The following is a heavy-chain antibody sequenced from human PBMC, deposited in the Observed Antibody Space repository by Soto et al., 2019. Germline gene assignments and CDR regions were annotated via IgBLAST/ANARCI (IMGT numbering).Heavy chain of an antibody. J-gene: IGHJ4*02. CDR1: GFSLSTSAEG. V-gene: IGHV2-5*02. CDR2: IYWDGDE. CDR3: AHGSCTSADCYPNPYLDY. Sequence: QITLKESGPTLVKPTQTLTLTCTFSGFSLSTSAEGVGWIRQPPGKALEWLALIYWDGDERYSPSLKSRLTITKDTSKNQVVLTMTNMDPADTATYSCAHGSCTSADCYPNPYLDYWDQGILVTVSS. D-gene: IGHD2-2*01.